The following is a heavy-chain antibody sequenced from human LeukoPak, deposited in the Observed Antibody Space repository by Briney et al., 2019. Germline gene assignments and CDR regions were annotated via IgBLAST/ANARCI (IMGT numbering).Heavy chain of an antibody. V-gene: IGHV1-2*06. CDR1: GYTFTGYY. J-gene: IGHJ4*02. CDR2: INPNSGGT. CDR3: ATLYSSGWLNYFDY. Sequence: ASVKVSCKASGYTFTGYYMHWVRQAPGQGLEWMGRINPNSGGTNYAQKFQGRVTMTRDTSISTAYMELSRLRSEDTAVYYCATLYSSGWLNYFDYWGQGTLVTVSS. D-gene: IGHD6-19*01.